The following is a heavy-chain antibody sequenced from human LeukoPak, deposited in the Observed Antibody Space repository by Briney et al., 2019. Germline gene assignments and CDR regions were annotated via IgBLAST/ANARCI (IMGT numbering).Heavy chain of an antibody. D-gene: IGHD3-16*02. V-gene: IGHV3-53*01. CDR1: GFTVSSNY. J-gene: IGHJ3*02. CDR3: ARDREVYRSWHAFDI. Sequence: GGSLRLSCAASGFTVSSNYMSGVRQAPGKGLEWMSVIYSGGNTYYADSVKGRFTISRDNSKNTLYLQMNSLRAEDTAVYYCARDREVYRSWHAFDIWGQGTMVTVSS. CDR2: IYSGGNT.